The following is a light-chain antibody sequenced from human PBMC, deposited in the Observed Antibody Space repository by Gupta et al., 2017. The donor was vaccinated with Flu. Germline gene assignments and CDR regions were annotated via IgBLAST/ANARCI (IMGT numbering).Light chain of an antibody. J-gene: IGLJ1*01. CDR2: DDS. CDR3: QVWDSRSEHYV. V-gene: IGLV3-21*02. Sequence: SYVLTQPPSVSRASGQTARITCGGDNIESKSVHWYQQRPGQAPVQVVYDDSVRPSGIPDRFSGSNSGNTATLTISRVDAGDEADYFCQVWDSRSEHYVFGTGTKVTVL. CDR1: NIESKS.